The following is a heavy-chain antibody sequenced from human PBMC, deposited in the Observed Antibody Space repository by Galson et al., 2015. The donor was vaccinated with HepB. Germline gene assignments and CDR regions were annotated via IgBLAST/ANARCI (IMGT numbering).Heavy chain of an antibody. CDR3: ARADFGILTGRNWLHP. D-gene: IGHD3-9*01. CDR1: GYSFTDYA. Sequence: SVKVSCKASGYSFTDYAVNWVRQAPGQGLEWMGWISTINGSPTYARGFTGCFVFSLDTSVSTAYLQINNLKSEDTAVYYCARADFGILTGRNWLHPWGQGALVTVSS. J-gene: IGHJ5*02. CDR2: ISTINGSP. V-gene: IGHV7-4-1*02.